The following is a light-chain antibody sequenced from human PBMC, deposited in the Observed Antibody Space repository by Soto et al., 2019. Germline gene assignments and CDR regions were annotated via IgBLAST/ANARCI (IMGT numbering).Light chain of an antibody. J-gene: IGLJ1*01. CDR2: RNN. V-gene: IGLV1-47*01. CDR3: AAWDDSLSVPYV. CDR1: SSNIGSNY. Sequence: QSVLTQPPSASGTPGQRVTISCSGSSSNIGSNYVYWYQQLPGTAPKLLIYRNNQRPSGVPDRFSGSKSGTSASLAISGLRSKDEADYYCAAWDDSLSVPYVFGTGTKVTVL.